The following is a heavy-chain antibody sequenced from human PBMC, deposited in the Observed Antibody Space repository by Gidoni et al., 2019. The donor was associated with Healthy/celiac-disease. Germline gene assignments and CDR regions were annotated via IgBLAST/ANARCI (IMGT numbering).Heavy chain of an antibody. V-gene: IGHV3-30*18. Sequence: GLEWVAVISYDGSNKYYADSVKGRFTISRDNSKNTLYLQMNSLRAEDTAVYYCAKDQGIVVVIATPDYWGQGTLVTVSS. CDR2: ISYDGSNK. CDR3: AKDQGIVVVIATPDY. D-gene: IGHD2-21*01. J-gene: IGHJ4*02.